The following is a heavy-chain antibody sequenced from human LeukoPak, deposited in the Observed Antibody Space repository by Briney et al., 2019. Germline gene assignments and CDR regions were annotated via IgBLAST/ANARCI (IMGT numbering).Heavy chain of an antibody. J-gene: IGHJ5*02. Sequence: GGSLRLSCAASGFTFSSYSMNWVRQAPGKGLEWVSSISSSSSYIYYADSVKGRFTISRDNAKNSLYLQMSSLRTEDTAVYYCARVKGHTAMAHNWFDPWGQGTLVTVSS. CDR2: ISSSSSYI. D-gene: IGHD5-18*01. V-gene: IGHV3-21*04. CDR1: GFTFSSYS. CDR3: ARVKGHTAMAHNWFDP.